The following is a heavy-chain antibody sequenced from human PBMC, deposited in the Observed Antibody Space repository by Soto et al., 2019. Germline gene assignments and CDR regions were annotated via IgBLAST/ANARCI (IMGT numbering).Heavy chain of an antibody. CDR2: IYYIGST. Sequence: SETLSLTCTVSGGSTSNSCYDWGWIRRTPGKGLEWIGSIYYIGSTYYNPSLKSRVTLSVDTSKNQFSLKLNSVTAADTAVYFCARQEYQLVNWVDTWGRG. CDR1: GGSTSNSCYD. CDR3: ARQEYQLVNWVDT. J-gene: IGHJ5*02. V-gene: IGHV4-39*01. D-gene: IGHD1-1*01.